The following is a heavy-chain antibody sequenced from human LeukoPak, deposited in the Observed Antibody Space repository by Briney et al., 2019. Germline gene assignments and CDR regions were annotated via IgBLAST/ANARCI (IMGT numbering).Heavy chain of an antibody. D-gene: IGHD1-1*01. V-gene: IGHV1-2*02. CDR3: AEDVGRPGTNCFDP. CDR1: GDTFTATY. Sequence: GASVKVSCKPSGDTFTATYLHWVRQAPGQGLEWLGWINLNTGYTKYAQKFQGRVTMTRDTSISSAFMELSRLRSDDTAVYFCAEDVGRPGTNCFDPWGQGTLVTVSS. CDR2: INLNTGYT. J-gene: IGHJ5*02.